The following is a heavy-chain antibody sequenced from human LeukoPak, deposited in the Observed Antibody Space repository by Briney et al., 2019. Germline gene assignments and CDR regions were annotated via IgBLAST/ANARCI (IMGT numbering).Heavy chain of an antibody. D-gene: IGHD6-19*01. CDR1: GFTFSTYA. J-gene: IGHJ4*02. CDR2: ISGSGGTT. CDR3: AKEYRGGWPFDY. Sequence: PEGSLRLSCAASGFTFSTYAMSWVRQAPGKGLEWVSGISGSGGTTYYADSVKGRFTIFRDNSNNMLYLQMNSLRAEDTAVYYCAKEYRGGWPFDYWGQGALVTVSS. V-gene: IGHV3-23*01.